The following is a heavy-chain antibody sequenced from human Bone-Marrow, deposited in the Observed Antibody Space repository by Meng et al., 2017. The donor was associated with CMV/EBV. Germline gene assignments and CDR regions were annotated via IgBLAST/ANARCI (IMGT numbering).Heavy chain of an antibody. CDR3: ARDGLYSSSHFDY. CDR1: GYTFTGYY. Sequence: QVQRVQPGAELKKPGASVKVSCKASGYTFTGYYMHWVRQAPGQGLEWMGWINPNSGGTNYAQKFQGRVTMTRDTSISTAYMELSRLRSDDTAVYYCARDGLYSSSHFDYWGQGTLVTVSS. V-gene: IGHV1-2*02. CDR2: INPNSGGT. D-gene: IGHD6-6*01. J-gene: IGHJ4*02.